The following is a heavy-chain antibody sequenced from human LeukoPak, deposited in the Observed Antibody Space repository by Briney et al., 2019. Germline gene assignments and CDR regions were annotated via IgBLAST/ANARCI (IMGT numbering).Heavy chain of an antibody. Sequence: ASVKVSCKASGYTFTAYYLHWVRQAPGQGLEWMGWLDSNTGDTKYTQKFQGRVSMTRDTSFNTAYMELSRLTSDDTAVYYCARDRSITEKYTGRYFHDYWGQGSLVTVSS. J-gene: IGHJ4*02. CDR3: ARDRSITEKYTGRYFHDY. D-gene: IGHD1-26*01. CDR2: LDSNTGDT. CDR1: GYTFTAYY. V-gene: IGHV1-2*02.